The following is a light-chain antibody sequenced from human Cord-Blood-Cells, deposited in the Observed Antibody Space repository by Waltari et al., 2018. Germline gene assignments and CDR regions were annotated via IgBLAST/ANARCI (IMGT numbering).Light chain of an antibody. CDR1: QSVLYSSNNKNY. J-gene: IGKJ2*01. CDR2: WAS. V-gene: IGKV4-1*01. CDR3: QQYYSTPYT. Sequence: DIVMTQSPDSLAVSLGERATIHCKSSQSVLYSSNNKNYLAWYQQKPGQPPKLLIYWASTRESGVPDRFSGSGSGTDFTLTISSLQADDVAVYYCQQYYSTPYTFGQGTKLEIK.